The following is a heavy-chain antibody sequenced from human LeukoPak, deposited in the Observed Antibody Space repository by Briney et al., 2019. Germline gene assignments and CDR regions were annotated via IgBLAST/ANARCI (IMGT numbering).Heavy chain of an antibody. CDR3: ARSRDGATPTFDY. CDR2: INPNSGGT. Sequence: ASVKVSCKASGYTFTGYYMHWVRQAPGQGLEWMGWINPNSGGTNYAQKFQGRVTMTRDTSISTAYMELSRLRSDDTAVYYCARSRDGATPTFDYWGQGTLVTVSS. D-gene: IGHD5-24*01. J-gene: IGHJ4*02. V-gene: IGHV1-2*02. CDR1: GYTFTGYY.